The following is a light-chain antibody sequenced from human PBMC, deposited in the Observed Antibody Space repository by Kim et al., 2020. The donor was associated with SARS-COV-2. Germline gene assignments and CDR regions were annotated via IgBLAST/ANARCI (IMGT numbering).Light chain of an antibody. V-gene: IGLV1-51*01. CDR2: DNN. CDR1: TSNIGSNS. Sequence: GQKVTISCSGSTSNIGSNSVSWYQQVPGRAPKFLIFDNNRRPSGISDRFSGSKSGTSATLDITGLQTEDEADYFCATWDNSLKIMLFGGGTQLTVL. CDR3: ATWDNSLKIML. J-gene: IGLJ2*01.